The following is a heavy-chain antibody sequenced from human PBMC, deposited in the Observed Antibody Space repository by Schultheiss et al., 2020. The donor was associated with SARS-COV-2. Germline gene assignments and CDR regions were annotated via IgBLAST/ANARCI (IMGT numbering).Heavy chain of an antibody. CDR1: GDSVSSNSAA. D-gene: IGHD1-1*01. CDR3: ARDPGNARQQFGLIPYFDY. V-gene: IGHV6-1*01. Sequence: SCAISGDSVSSNSAAWNWIRQSPSRGLEWLGRTYYRSKWYNDYAVSVKSRITINPDTSKNQFSLQLNSVTPEDTAVYYCARDPGNARQQFGLIPYFDYWGQGTLVTVSS. CDR2: TYYRSKWYN. J-gene: IGHJ4*02.